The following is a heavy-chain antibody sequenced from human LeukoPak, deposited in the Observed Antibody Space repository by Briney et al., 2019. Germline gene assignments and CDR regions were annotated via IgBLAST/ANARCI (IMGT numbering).Heavy chain of an antibody. CDR1: GGSISIYY. V-gene: IGHV4-59*01. J-gene: IGHJ3*02. CDR2: IYYSGST. Sequence: SETLSLTCTVSGGSISIYYWSRIRQPPGKGLEWIGYIYYSGSTNYNPSLKSRVTISEDTSKNQFSLKLSSVTAADTAVYFCARDGSSGHAFDIWGQGTMVTVSS. CDR3: ARDGSSGHAFDI. D-gene: IGHD6-19*01.